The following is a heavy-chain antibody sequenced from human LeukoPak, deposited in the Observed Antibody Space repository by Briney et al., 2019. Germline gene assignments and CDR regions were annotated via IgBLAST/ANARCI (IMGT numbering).Heavy chain of an antibody. V-gene: IGHV1-2*02. D-gene: IGHD5-18*01. CDR3: AKGAGMVEAGTRGPTSSYYFDY. CDR1: GYTFTGYY. J-gene: IGHJ4*02. Sequence: ASVMVSCKASGYTFTGYYMHWVRQAPGQGLEWMGWINPNSGGTHYAQKFQGRVTMTRDTSISTAYMELTRLRSDDTAVYYCAKGAGMVEAGTRGPTSSYYFDYWGQGTLVTVSS. CDR2: INPNSGGT.